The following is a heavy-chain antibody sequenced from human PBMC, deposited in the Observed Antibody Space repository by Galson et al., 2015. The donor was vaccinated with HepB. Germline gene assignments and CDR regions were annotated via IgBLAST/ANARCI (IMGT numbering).Heavy chain of an antibody. Sequence: SVKVSCKASGYTFTSYYMHWVRQAPGQGLEWMGIINPSGGSTSYAQKFQGRVTMTRDTSTSTVYMELSSLRSEDTAVYYCARDLVVPDYGMDVWGQGTTVTVSS. CDR3: ARDLVVPDYGMDV. CDR1: GYTFTSYY. D-gene: IGHD2-2*01. V-gene: IGHV1-46*01. J-gene: IGHJ6*02. CDR2: INPSGGST.